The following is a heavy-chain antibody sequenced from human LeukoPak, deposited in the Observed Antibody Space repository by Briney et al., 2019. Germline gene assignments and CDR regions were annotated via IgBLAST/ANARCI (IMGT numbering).Heavy chain of an antibody. Sequence: ASVKVSCKASGYTFTSYYMHWVRQAPGQGLEWMGIINPSGGSTSYAQKFQGRVTMTRDMSTSTVYMELSSLRSEDTAVYYCARDRVGDTAMVTPFDYWGKGTLVTVSS. V-gene: IGHV1-46*01. CDR2: INPSGGST. D-gene: IGHD5-18*01. CDR3: ARDRVGDTAMVTPFDY. CDR1: GYTFTSYY. J-gene: IGHJ4*02.